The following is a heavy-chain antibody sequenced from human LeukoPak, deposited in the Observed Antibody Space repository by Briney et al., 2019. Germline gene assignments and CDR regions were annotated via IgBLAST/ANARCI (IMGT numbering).Heavy chain of an antibody. V-gene: IGHV4-61*02. CDR3: ARAGGSYGDAFDI. J-gene: IGHJ3*02. CDR1: GGSFSSVSSY. D-gene: IGHD1-26*01. CDR2: IKTSGST. Sequence: PSETLSLTCTVSGGSFSSVSSYWGWIRQPAGKGLEWIGRIKTSGSTNYNPSLKSRVTISLDTSKEQFSLSLGSVTAADTAVYYCARAGGSYGDAFDIWGQGTMVTVSS.